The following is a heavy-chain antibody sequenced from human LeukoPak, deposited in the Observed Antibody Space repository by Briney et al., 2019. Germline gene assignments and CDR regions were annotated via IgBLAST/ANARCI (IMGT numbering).Heavy chain of an antibody. J-gene: IGHJ6*03. Sequence: GASVKVSCKASGYTFTSYDINWVRQATGQGLEWMGWMHPNSGNTGYAQKFQGRVTITRNTSISTAYMELSSLRSEDTAVYYCARGSGYSGYAPWYYYMDVWGKGTTVTVSS. V-gene: IGHV1-8*03. D-gene: IGHD5-12*01. CDR1: GYTFTSYD. CDR3: ARGSGYSGYAPWYYYMDV. CDR2: MHPNSGNT.